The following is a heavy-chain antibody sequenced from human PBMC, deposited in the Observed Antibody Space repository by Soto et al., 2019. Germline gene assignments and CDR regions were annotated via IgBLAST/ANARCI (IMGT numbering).Heavy chain of an antibody. Sequence: QVQLQESGPGLVTPSETLSLTCTFSGGSISRYYWSWIRQPPGKGLEWIGYLYYSGSTNYNPSLKSRVAISVDTSKNQFSLKLSSVTAADTAVYYCARDQGVTIFGGPEYYYGMDVWGQGTTVTVSS. J-gene: IGHJ6*02. D-gene: IGHD3-3*01. V-gene: IGHV4-59*12. CDR3: ARDQGVTIFGGPEYYYGMDV. CDR2: LYYSGST. CDR1: GGSISRYY.